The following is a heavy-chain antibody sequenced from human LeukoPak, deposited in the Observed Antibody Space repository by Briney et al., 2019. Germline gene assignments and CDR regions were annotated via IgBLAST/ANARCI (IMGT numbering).Heavy chain of an antibody. J-gene: IGHJ5*02. CDR1: GGSISSYY. CDR2: IYYSGST. V-gene: IGHV4-59*01. Sequence: SETLSLTCTVSGGSISSYYWSWIRQPPGKGLEWIGYIYYSGSTNYNPSLKSRVTISVDTSKNQFSLKLSSVTAADTAVYYCAIRRREDNWIDSGKWFDPWGQGTLVTVSS. D-gene: IGHD1-1*01. CDR3: AIRRREDNWIDSGKWFDP.